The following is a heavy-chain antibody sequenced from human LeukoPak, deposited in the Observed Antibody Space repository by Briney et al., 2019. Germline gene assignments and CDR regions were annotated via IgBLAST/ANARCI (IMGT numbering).Heavy chain of an antibody. CDR2: AFSDGRT. V-gene: IGHV3-53*01. J-gene: IGHJ1*01. Sequence: PGGSLRLSCAASGITVSTNYMSWVRQAPGKGLEWVSIAFSDGRTFYADSVKGRFTISRDSSKNTVFLQMNSLRAEDTAVYYCARDPPSFQYWGQGTLVTVSA. CDR1: GITVSTNY. CDR3: ARDPPSFQY.